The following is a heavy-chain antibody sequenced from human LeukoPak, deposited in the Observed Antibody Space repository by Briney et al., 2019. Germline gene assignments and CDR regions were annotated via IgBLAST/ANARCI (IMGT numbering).Heavy chain of an antibody. CDR1: GFTFSSYG. J-gene: IGHJ4*02. CDR3: AKGVGPRTVDIVATTLDY. Sequence: GGSLRLSCAASGFTFSSYGMHWVRQAPGKGLEWVAFIRYDGSNKYYADSVKGRFTISRDNSKNTLYLQMNSLRAEDTAAYYCAKGVGPRTVDIVATTLDYWGQGTLVTVSS. D-gene: IGHD5-12*01. V-gene: IGHV3-30*02. CDR2: IRYDGSNK.